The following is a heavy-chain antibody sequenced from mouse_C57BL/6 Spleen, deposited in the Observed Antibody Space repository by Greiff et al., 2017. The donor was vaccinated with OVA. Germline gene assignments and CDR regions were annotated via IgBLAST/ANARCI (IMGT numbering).Heavy chain of an antibody. Sequence: EVKLVESGGGLVQPGGSLSLSCAASGFTFTGYYMSWVRQPPGKALEWLGFIRNKANGNSTDYSVSVKGRFTISRDNSQIILYLQMNALRAEDSATYYCASYMDDDYYDYDMDYWGQGTSVTVSS. D-gene: IGHD2-3*01. V-gene: IGHV7-3*01. CDR1: GFTFTGYY. J-gene: IGHJ4*01. CDR2: IRNKANGNST. CDR3: ASYMDDDYYDYDMDY.